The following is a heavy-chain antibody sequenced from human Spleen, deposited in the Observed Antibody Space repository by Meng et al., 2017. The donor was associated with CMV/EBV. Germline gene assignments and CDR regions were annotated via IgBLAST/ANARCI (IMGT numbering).Heavy chain of an antibody. Sequence: GSLRLSCAVSGGSFSGYHWNWIRQPPGKGLEWIGEINYSGITHYKSSLTSRASISVDTSKNHFYLNLTSVTAADTGVYYCARAFGGGARHFDYWGQGTLVTVSS. V-gene: IGHV4-34*01. CDR1: GGSFSGYH. CDR2: INYSGIT. CDR3: ARAFGGGARHFDY. D-gene: IGHD1-26*01. J-gene: IGHJ4*02.